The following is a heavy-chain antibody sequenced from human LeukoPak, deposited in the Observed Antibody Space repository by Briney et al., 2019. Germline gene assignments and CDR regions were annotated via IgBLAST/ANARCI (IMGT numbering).Heavy chain of an antibody. CDR2: ISYDGSNK. V-gene: IGHV3-30*18. Sequence: GGSLRLSCAPSGFTFSKYGMHWVREAPGKGLEWVALISYDGSNKYYSDSMKGRFTISRDNSKNTLYLQMNSQRAEDTAVYYCAKDIDYGGANWGQGTLVIVSS. CDR3: AKDIDYGGAN. D-gene: IGHD4-23*01. J-gene: IGHJ4*02. CDR1: GFTFSKYG.